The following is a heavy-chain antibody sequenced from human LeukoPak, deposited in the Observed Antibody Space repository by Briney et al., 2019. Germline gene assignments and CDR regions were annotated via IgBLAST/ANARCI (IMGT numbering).Heavy chain of an antibody. Sequence: PGGSLRLSCAASGFTFSTYEMNWVRQAPGKGLEWVSYIPSSGSTIYYVDSVKGRFTISRDNAKNSLYLQMNSLRDEDTAVYYCAREATGATGYFDYWGQGTLVTVSS. CDR1: GFTFSTYE. D-gene: IGHD1-26*01. J-gene: IGHJ4*02. CDR2: IPSSGSTI. CDR3: AREATGATGYFDY. V-gene: IGHV3-48*03.